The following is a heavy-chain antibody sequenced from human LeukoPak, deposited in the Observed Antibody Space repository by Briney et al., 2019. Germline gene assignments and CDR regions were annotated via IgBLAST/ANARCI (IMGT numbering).Heavy chain of an antibody. CDR2: ISSYNGDT. CDR1: GYTFTNYG. CDR3: ARDRTRFDP. Sequence: ASVKVSCKASGYTFTNYGITWVRQAPGKGLEWMGWISSYNGDTDYAQRFQGRVTMTTDTSTTTAYMELRSLTSDDTAVCYCARDRTRFDPWGQETLVTVSS. J-gene: IGHJ5*02. D-gene: IGHD1-14*01. V-gene: IGHV1-18*01.